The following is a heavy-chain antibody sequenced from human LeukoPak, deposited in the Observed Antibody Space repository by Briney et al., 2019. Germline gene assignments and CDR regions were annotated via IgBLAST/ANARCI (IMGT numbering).Heavy chain of an antibody. CDR1: GYTFTRYY. CDR2: INPSSGSA. CDR3: ATADPRLYTIRYFEY. D-gene: IGHD3-9*01. Sequence: GASVKVSCKASGYTFTRYYIHWVRQAPGQGLEWMGIINPSSGSANYAQKLQGRVTMTRDTSTSTVYMELSSLRSEDTAVYYCATADPRLYTIRYFEYWGQGTLVTVSS. V-gene: IGHV1-46*04. J-gene: IGHJ4*02.